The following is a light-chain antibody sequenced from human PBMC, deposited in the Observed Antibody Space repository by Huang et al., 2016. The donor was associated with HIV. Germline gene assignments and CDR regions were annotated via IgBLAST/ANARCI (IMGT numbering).Light chain of an antibody. CDR2: ATD. Sequence: DIQMTPSPSSLSASVGDRVTITCRASQSITTYLDWYQQEPGKAPTLLIYATDSLQSGVPSRISGRGSGTEFTRTSSSLQPDDFATYYCQQGYTTSWTFGPGTKVEV. J-gene: IGKJ1*01. CDR1: QSITTY. CDR3: QQGYTTSWT. V-gene: IGKV1-39*01.